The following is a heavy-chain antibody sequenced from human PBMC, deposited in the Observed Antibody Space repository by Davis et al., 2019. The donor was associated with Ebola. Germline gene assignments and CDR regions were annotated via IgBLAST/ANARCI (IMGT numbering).Heavy chain of an antibody. Sequence: GESLKISCAASGFTFSNAWMSWVRQAPGKGLEWVAVIWYDGSNKYYADSVKGRFTISRDNSKNTLYLQMNSLRAEDTAVYYCARETAAYSSSSFVYYYGMDVWGQGTTVTVSS. CDR1: GFTFSNAW. V-gene: IGHV3-33*08. J-gene: IGHJ6*02. CDR2: IWYDGSNK. CDR3: ARETAAYSSSSFVYYYGMDV. D-gene: IGHD6-6*01.